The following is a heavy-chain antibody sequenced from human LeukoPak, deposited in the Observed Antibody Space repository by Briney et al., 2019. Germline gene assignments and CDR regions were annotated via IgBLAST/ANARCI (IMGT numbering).Heavy chain of an antibody. V-gene: IGHV3-73*01. CDR3: NRPPGSGSYS. J-gene: IGHJ4*02. D-gene: IGHD3-10*01. CDR2: IRSKANSYAT. Sequence: GGSLKLSCAASGFTFSGSAMHWVRQASGKGLEWVGRIRSKANSYATAYAASVKGRFTISRDDSKNTAYLQMNSLKTEDTAAYYCNRPPGSGSYSWGQGTLVTVSS. CDR1: GFTFSGSA.